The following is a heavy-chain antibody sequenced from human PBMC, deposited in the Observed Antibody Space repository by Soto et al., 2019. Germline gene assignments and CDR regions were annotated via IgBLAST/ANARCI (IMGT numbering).Heavy chain of an antibody. CDR1: GYTFTSYA. J-gene: IGHJ4*02. V-gene: IGHV1-3*01. CDR3: ARGKPYYDILTGYYFLDY. Sequence: ASVKVSCKASGYTFTSYAMHWVRQAPGQRLEWMGWINAGNGNTKYSQKFQGRVTITRDTSASTAYMELSSLRSEDTAVYYCARGKPYYDILTGYYFLDYWGQGTLVTVSS. D-gene: IGHD3-9*01. CDR2: INAGNGNT.